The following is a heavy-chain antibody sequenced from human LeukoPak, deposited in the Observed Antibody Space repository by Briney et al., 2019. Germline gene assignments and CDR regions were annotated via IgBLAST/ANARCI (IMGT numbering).Heavy chain of an antibody. D-gene: IGHD6-6*01. CDR1: GYTFTGDF. J-gene: IGHJ5*02. Sequence: GASVKVSCKASGYTFTGDFIHWARQGPGQGLEWMGWIDSDGGGTNYARKFQGRVTMTRDTSISTAYMELSSLRSDDTAVFYCARGNIATRRGENWFDPWGQGTLVTVSS. V-gene: IGHV1-2*02. CDR2: IDSDGGGT. CDR3: ARGNIATRRGENWFDP.